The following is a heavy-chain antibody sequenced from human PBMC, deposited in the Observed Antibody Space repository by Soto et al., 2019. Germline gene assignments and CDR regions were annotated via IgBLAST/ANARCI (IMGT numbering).Heavy chain of an antibody. CDR1: GFIFSDYG. Sequence: QVRLVESGGGVVPPGRPLRLSCVASGFIFSDYGLNWVRQAPGKGLEWVAITWFDGSVEFYADSVKGRFTISRDNSKNTVYLQMNSLRYDDTAMYFCGRDAAHIDSSGNFDYWGQGTQVTVSS. D-gene: IGHD6-19*01. CDR2: TWFDGSVE. V-gene: IGHV3-33*01. CDR3: GRDAAHIDSSGNFDY. J-gene: IGHJ4*02.